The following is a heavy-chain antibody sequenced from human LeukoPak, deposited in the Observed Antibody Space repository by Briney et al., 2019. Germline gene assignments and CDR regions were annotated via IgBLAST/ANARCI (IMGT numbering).Heavy chain of an antibody. V-gene: IGHV3-21*01. Sequence: PGGSLRLSCAASGFTFSSYSMNWVRQAPGKGLEWVSSISSSSSYIYYADSMKGRFTISRDNAKNSLYLQMNSLRAEDTAVYYCAKMVWGYYYYMDVWGKGTTVTVSS. CDR1: GFTFSSYS. CDR3: AKMVWGYYYYMDV. D-gene: IGHD3-10*01. CDR2: ISSSSSYI. J-gene: IGHJ6*03.